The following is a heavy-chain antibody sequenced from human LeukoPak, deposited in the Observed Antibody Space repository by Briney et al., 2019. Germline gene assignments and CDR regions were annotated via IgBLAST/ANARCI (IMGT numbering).Heavy chain of an antibody. CDR1: GGSISSGGYS. D-gene: IGHD2-15*01. CDR2: IYHSGST. V-gene: IGHV4-30-2*01. J-gene: IGHJ4*02. Sequence: PSETLSLTCAVSGGSISSGGYSWSWIRQPPGKGLEWIGYIYHSGSTYYNPSLKSRVTISVDRSKNQFSLKLSSVTAADTAVYYCARASRYCSGGSCYFDYWGQGTLVTVSS. CDR3: ARASRYCSGGSCYFDY.